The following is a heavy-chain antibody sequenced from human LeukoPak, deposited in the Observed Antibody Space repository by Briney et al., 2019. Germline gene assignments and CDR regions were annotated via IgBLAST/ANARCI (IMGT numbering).Heavy chain of an antibody. D-gene: IGHD2-15*01. CDR2: IKQDGSEK. J-gene: IGHJ4*02. Sequence: GVSLRLSCAASGFTFSSYWMSWVRQAPGKGLEWVANIKQDGSEKYYVDSVKGRFTISRDNAKNSLYLQMNSLRAEDTAVYYCARDLPYCSGGSCYSDYWGQGTLVTVSS. V-gene: IGHV3-7*01. CDR3: ARDLPYCSGGSCYSDY. CDR1: GFTFSSYW.